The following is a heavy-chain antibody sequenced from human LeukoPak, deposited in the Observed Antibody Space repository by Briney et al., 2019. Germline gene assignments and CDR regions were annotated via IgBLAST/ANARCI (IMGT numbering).Heavy chain of an antibody. CDR3: ARDQAYYDFWSGYHNWFDP. Sequence: SQTLSLTCTVSGGSISSGGYYWSWIRQPAGKGLEWIGRIYTSGSTNYNPSLKSRVTISVDTSKNQFSLKLSSVTAADTAVYYCARDQAYYDFWSGYHNWFDPWGQGTLVTVSS. CDR1: GGSISSGGYY. J-gene: IGHJ5*02. V-gene: IGHV4-61*02. CDR2: IYTSGST. D-gene: IGHD3-3*01.